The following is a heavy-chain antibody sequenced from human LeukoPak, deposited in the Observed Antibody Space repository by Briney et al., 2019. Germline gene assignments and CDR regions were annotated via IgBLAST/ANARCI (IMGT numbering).Heavy chain of an antibody. J-gene: IGHJ5*02. CDR3: ARGGDNWNDGWFDP. D-gene: IGHD1-1*01. CDR1: GYTFTSYA. Sequence: ASVKVSCKASGYTFTSYAMNWVRQAPGQGLEWMGWINTNTGNPTYAQGFTGRFVFSLDTSVSTAYLQISSLKAEGTAVYYCARGGDNWNDGWFDPWGQGTLVTVSS. CDR2: INTNTGNP. V-gene: IGHV7-4-1*02.